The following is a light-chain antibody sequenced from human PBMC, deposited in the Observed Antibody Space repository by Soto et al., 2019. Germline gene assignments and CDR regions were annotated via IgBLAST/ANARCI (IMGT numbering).Light chain of an antibody. Sequence: QSALTQPASVSGSPGQSITISCIGTSSDVGSYNLVSWYQQHPGKAPKLMIYEANKRPPGVSDRFSGSKSGNTASLTISGLQAEDEAEYYCSSYAGYSTSVVFGGGTKLTVL. V-gene: IGLV2-23*01. CDR1: SSDVGSYNL. CDR2: EAN. CDR3: SSYAGYSTSVV. J-gene: IGLJ2*01.